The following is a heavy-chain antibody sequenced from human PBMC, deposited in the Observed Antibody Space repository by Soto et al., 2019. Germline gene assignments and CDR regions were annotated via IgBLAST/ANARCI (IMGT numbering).Heavy chain of an antibody. CDR2: IIPIFGTA. CDR1: GGTFSSYA. CDR3: ASLRSGWSYYFDD. Sequence: SVKVSCKASGGTFSSYAISWVRQAPGQGLEWMGGIIPIFGTANYAQKFQGRVTITADESTSTAYMELSSLRSEDTAVYYCASLRSGWSYYFDDWCQGTLVTGSS. J-gene: IGHJ4*02. V-gene: IGHV1-69*13. D-gene: IGHD6-19*01.